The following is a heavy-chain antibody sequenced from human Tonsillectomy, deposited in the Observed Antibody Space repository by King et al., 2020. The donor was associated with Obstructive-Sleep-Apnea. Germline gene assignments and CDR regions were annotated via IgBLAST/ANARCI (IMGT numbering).Heavy chain of an antibody. CDR2: IYSGGST. V-gene: IGHV3-53*04. CDR3: ARGRGLSDDY. J-gene: IGHJ4*02. Sequence: VQLVESGGGLVQPGGSLRLSCAASGFNVSSNYMNWVRQAPGKGLEWVSVIYSGGSTYYADSVKGRFTISRHNSKNTLYLQMNSLRTEDTAVYYCARGRGLSDDYWGQGTLVTVSS. CDR1: GFNVSSNY. D-gene: IGHD3-16*01.